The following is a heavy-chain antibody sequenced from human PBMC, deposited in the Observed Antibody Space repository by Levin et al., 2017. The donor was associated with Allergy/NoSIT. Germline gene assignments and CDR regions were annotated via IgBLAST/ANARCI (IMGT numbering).Heavy chain of an antibody. CDR3: ATEYYGSYNY. Sequence: GESLKISCAGSGFTFRNAWMSWVRQVPGKGLEWVGRIKSKTDGGTTDYAAPVTGRFTISRDDSKDTLNLQMNSLKTEDTAMYYCATEYYGSYNYWGQGSVVTVSS. V-gene: IGHV3-15*01. J-gene: IGHJ4*02. CDR1: GFTFRNAW. CDR2: IKSKTDGGTT. D-gene: IGHD1-26*01.